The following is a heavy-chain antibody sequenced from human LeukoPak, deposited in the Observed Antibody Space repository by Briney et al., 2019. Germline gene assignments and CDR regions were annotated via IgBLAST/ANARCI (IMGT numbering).Heavy chain of an antibody. CDR1: GYTFTSYD. J-gene: IGHJ4*02. V-gene: IGHV1-8*01. CDR2: MNPNSGNT. Sequence: GASVKVSCKASGYTFTSYDINWVRQATGQGLEWMGWMNPNSGNTGYAQKFQGRVTMTRNTSISTAYMELSSLRSEDTAVYYCARGHDILTGYYYDPFDYWGQGTLVTVSP. CDR3: ARGHDILTGYYYDPFDY. D-gene: IGHD3-9*01.